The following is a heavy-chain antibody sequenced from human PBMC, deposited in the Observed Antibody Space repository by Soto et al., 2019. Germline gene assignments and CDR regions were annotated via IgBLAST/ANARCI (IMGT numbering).Heavy chain of an antibody. D-gene: IGHD6-19*01. CDR1: CYTFTSYG. CDR3: ARAVAGTNWFDP. J-gene: IGHJ5*02. Sequence: SVKVSFKASCYTFTSYGISWVRQAPGQGLEWMGWISAYNGNTNYAQKLQGRVTMTTDTSTSTAYMELRSLRSDDTAVYYCARAVAGTNWFDPWGQGTLVTVSS. CDR2: ISAYNGNT. V-gene: IGHV1-18*04.